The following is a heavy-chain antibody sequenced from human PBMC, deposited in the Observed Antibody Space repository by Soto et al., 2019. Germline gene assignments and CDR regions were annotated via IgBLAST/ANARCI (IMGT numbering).Heavy chain of an antibody. Sequence: SETLSLTCTVSGGSISSGDYYWSWIRQPPGKGLEWIGDIYYSGSTHYNPSLKSRVTISVDTSKNQFSLKLSSVTAADTAVYYCARSHIRAAAGFWGQGSLVTVSS. CDR3: ARSHIRAAAGF. V-gene: IGHV4-30-4*01. CDR2: IYYSGST. D-gene: IGHD6-13*01. CDR1: GGSISSGDYY. J-gene: IGHJ4*02.